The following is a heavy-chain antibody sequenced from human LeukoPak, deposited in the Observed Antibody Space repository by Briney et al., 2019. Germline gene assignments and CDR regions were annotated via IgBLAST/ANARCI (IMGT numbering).Heavy chain of an antibody. D-gene: IGHD1-26*01. V-gene: IGHV3-23*01. J-gene: IGHJ4*02. Sequence: PGGSLRLSCVAPGFAFSSYGMSWVRQAPGKGLEWVASISGGGSTYYADSVNGRFTISRDNSKNTLYLQMDSLRAEDTAVYYCAKDMGGRYSYYFDYGGKGTLVTVCS. CDR1: GFAFSSYG. CDR3: AKDMGGRYSYYFDY. CDR2: ISGGGST.